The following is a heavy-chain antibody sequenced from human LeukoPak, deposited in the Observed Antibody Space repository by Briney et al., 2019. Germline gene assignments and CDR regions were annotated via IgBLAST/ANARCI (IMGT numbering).Heavy chain of an antibody. CDR1: GYTFTSYG. CDR3: ARDRDILTGYSNFDY. V-gene: IGHV1-18*01. Sequence: ASVKVSCKASGYTFTSYGISWVRQAPGQGLEWMGWISAYNGNTNYAQKLQGRVTMTTDTSTSTAYMELRSLRSDDTAVYYCARDRDILTGYSNFDYWGQGTLVTVSS. J-gene: IGHJ4*02. CDR2: ISAYNGNT. D-gene: IGHD3-9*01.